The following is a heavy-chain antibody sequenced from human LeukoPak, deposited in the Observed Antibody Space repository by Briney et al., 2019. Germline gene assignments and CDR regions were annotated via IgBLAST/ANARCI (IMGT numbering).Heavy chain of an antibody. Sequence: GGSLRLSCTASGFTFSTYWMHWVRQAPGKGLVWVSRITTDGSSTSYAGSVKGRFTISRDNAKNTLYLQMNSLRAEDTAVYYCARDFYGDYALSAFDIWGQGTMVTVSS. D-gene: IGHD4-17*01. CDR2: ITTDGSST. V-gene: IGHV3-74*01. J-gene: IGHJ3*02. CDR1: GFTFSTYW. CDR3: ARDFYGDYALSAFDI.